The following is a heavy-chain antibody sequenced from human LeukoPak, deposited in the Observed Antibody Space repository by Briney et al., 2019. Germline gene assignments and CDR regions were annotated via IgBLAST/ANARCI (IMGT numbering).Heavy chain of an antibody. J-gene: IGHJ4*02. V-gene: IGHV4-39*01. D-gene: IGHD5-18*01. CDR1: GASIGSSNNY. Sequence: SETLSLTCSVSGASIGSSNNYWAWIRQPPGKGLEWIGTIYYSGTIYYNPSLRSRVTISIDTSRNQFSLKLNSVTAADTAVYYCARKLGYSHGFVYFDSWGQGSLVTVSS. CDR3: ARKLGYSHGFVYFDS. CDR2: IYYSGTI.